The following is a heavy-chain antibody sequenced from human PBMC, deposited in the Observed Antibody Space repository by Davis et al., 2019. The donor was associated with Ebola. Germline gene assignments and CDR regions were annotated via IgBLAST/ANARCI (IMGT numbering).Heavy chain of an antibody. J-gene: IGHJ4*02. D-gene: IGHD1-26*01. CDR3: SRGGGSYHTDDY. CDR2: IRSKANSYAT. CDR1: GFIFSGSA. V-gene: IGHV3-73*01. Sequence: GGSLGLSCAASGFIFSGSAMHWVRQASGKGLEWVGRIRSKANSYATAYAASVKGRFTISRDDSKNTAYLQMNSLKTEDTAVYYCSRGGGSYHTDDYWGQGTLVTVSS.